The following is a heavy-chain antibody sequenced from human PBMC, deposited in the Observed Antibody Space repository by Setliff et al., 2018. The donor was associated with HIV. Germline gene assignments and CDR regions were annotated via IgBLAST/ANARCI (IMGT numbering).Heavy chain of an antibody. CDR2: IYYTGST. Sequence: SETLSLTCTVSGASISSSSHRWAWIRQPPGKGLEYIGNIYYTGSTHHNPSLESRVATSVDTSKNQFSLKLSSVTAADTAVYYCARIVRWELVATSTFFYYYMDVWGKGTTVTVSS. CDR3: ARIVRWELVATSTFFYYYMDV. D-gene: IGHD1-26*01. V-gene: IGHV4-39*01. CDR1: GASISSSSHR. J-gene: IGHJ6*03.